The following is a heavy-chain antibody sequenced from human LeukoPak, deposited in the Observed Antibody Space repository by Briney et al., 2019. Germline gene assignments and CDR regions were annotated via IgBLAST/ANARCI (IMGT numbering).Heavy chain of an antibody. CDR2: IKQDGSEK. Sequence: GGSLRLSCTASGFTFSNYWMSWVRQAPGKGLEWVANIKQDGSEKYYLDSVKGRFTISRDNAKNSLYLQMSSLRAEDAAVYYCAREGGYQYYYAMDVWGQGTTVTVSS. CDR1: GFTFSNYW. CDR3: AREGGYQYYYAMDV. J-gene: IGHJ6*02. D-gene: IGHD3-16*01. V-gene: IGHV3-7*01.